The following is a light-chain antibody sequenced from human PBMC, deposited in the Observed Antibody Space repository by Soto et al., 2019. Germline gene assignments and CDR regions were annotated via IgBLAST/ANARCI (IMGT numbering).Light chain of an antibody. Sequence: QSVLTQPASVSGSPGQSITISCTGTGSDVGGYNYVSWYQQHPGKAPKLLIFEVSNRPSGVSNRFSASKSGNTASLTISGLQAEDEADYYCSSYTSSTTVLFGGGTKVTVL. CDR3: SSYTSSTTVL. CDR2: EVS. CDR1: GSDVGGYNY. J-gene: IGLJ2*01. V-gene: IGLV2-14*01.